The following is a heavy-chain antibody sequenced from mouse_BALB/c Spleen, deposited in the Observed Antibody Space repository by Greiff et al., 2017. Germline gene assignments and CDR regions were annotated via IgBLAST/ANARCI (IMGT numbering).Heavy chain of an antibody. CDR2: ISTYYGDA. Sequence: VQLQQSGAELVRPGVSVKISCKGSGYTFTDYAMHWVKQSHAKSLEWIGVISTYYGDASYNQKFKGKATMTVDKSSSTAYMELARLTSEDSAIYYCARGRTGDYWGQGTTLTVSS. CDR1: GYTFTDYA. J-gene: IGHJ2*01. CDR3: ARGRTGDY. V-gene: IGHV1S137*01.